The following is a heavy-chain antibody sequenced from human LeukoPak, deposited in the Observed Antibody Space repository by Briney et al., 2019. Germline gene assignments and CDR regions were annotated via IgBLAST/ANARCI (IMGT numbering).Heavy chain of an antibody. CDR3: ARGRQQLVLEKYFQH. D-gene: IGHD6-13*01. CDR2: INHSGST. Sequence: PSETLSPTCAVYGGSFSGYYWSWIRQPPGKGLEWIGEINHSGSTNYNPSLKSRVTISVDTSKNQFSLKLSSVTAADTAVYYCARGRQQLVLEKYFQHWGQGTLVTVSS. CDR1: GGSFSGYY. V-gene: IGHV4-34*01. J-gene: IGHJ1*01.